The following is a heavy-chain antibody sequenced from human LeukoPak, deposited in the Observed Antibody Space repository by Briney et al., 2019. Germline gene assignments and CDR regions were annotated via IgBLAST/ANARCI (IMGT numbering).Heavy chain of an antibody. CDR3: TTLRDGYDRV. CDR2: IKSFNNGGTI. D-gene: IGHD5-24*01. CDR1: GFTFSTAW. J-gene: IGHJ4*02. V-gene: IGHV3-15*07. Sequence: AGGSLRLSCAASGFTFSTAWMIWVRQAPGKGLEWVGRIKSFNNGGTIDYSAPVKGRFTISRDDSKNTLYLQMNNLKNEDTAIYFCTTLRDGYDRVGGQGTLVTVSS.